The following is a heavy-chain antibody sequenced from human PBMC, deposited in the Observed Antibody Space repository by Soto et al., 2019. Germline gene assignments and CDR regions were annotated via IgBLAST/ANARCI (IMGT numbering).Heavy chain of an antibody. J-gene: IGHJ6*02. CDR1: GYTFTGYY. Sequence: ASGKVSCNASGYTFTGYYMHCVRQAPGQGLEWMGWINPNSGGTNYAQKFQGRVTMTRDTSISTAYMELSRLRSDDTAVYYCASDAWGSSWLYGMDVWGQGTTVTVSS. V-gene: IGHV1-2*02. CDR3: ASDAWGSSWLYGMDV. CDR2: INPNSGGT. D-gene: IGHD6-13*01.